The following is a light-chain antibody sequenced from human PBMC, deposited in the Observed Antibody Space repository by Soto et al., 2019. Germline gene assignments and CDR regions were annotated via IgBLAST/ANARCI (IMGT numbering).Light chain of an antibody. CDR1: NIESKS. V-gene: IGLV3-21*04. Sequence: SYELTQPPSVSVAPGKTARITCGGNNIESKSVHWYQQRPGQAPVLVIYYDSDRPSGIPERFSGSNSGSSATLTISRVEAGDEADYYCQVWDSSSDHVVFGGGTKLTVL. J-gene: IGLJ2*01. CDR2: YDS. CDR3: QVWDSSSDHVV.